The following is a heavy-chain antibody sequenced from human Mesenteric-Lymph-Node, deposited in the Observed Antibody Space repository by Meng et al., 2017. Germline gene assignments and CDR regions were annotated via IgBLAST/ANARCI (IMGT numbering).Heavy chain of an antibody. CDR1: GGYISSSSYY. D-gene: IGHD1-14*01. CDR2: VVYSGTT. Sequence: QLQGSGPGLVRPSETLSRTCTVSGGYISSSSYYWAWIRQPPGEGLEWIGSVVYSGTTYYTSSLKSRVSISVDTSKNQFSLKLSSVTAADTAVYYCARHHHSPTFDYWGQGTLVTVSS. CDR3: ARHHHSPTFDY. V-gene: IGHV4-39*01. J-gene: IGHJ4*02.